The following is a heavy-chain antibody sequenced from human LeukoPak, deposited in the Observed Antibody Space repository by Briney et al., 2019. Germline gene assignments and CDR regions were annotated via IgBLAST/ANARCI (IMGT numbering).Heavy chain of an antibody. CDR3: ARNGGPGFTHY. D-gene: IGHD3-16*01. V-gene: IGHV4-59*01. CDR1: GGSISNYY. J-gene: IGHJ4*02. Sequence: PSETLSLTCTVSGGSISNYYWSWIRQPPGKGLEWIGYIYYSGSTNYNPSLKSRVTISLDTPKNQFSLKLTSMTAADTAVYYCARNGGPGFTHYWGQGTLVTVSS. CDR2: IYYSGST.